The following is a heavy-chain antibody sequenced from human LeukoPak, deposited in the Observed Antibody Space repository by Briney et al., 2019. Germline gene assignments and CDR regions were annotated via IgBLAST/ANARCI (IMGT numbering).Heavy chain of an antibody. Sequence: PGGSLRLSCAASGFTFSTYAMSWVRQAPGKGLEWVSAISGGGDNTYYADSVKGRFTISRDNSKSTLYLQMNSLRAEDTAVYYCAKVLGGWFDPWGQGTQVIVSS. CDR1: GFTFSTYA. CDR3: AKVLGGWFDP. J-gene: IGHJ5*02. D-gene: IGHD3-16*01. CDR2: ISGGGDNT. V-gene: IGHV3-23*01.